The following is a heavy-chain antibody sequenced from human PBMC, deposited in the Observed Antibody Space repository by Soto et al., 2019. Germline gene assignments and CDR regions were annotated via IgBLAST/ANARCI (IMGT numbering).Heavy chain of an antibody. J-gene: IGHJ6*02. D-gene: IGHD2-15*01. Sequence: QITLKESGPTLVKPTQTLTLTCTFSGFSLSTSGVGVAWIRQPPGKALEWLALTYWDDDKRYRPSLESRLTITKDTSKNQVVLKRTNMDSVDTATYYCAYLPCSGGSCYWFSFSGMDVWGQGTTVTVSS. V-gene: IGHV2-5*02. CDR3: AYLPCSGGSCYWFSFSGMDV. CDR2: TYWDDDK. CDR1: GFSLSTSGVG.